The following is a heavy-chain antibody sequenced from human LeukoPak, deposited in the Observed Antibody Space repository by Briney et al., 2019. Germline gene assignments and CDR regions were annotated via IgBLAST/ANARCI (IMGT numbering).Heavy chain of an antibody. CDR1: GFTFRSYG. Sequence: GGSLRLSCTACGFTFRSYGMNWIRQAPGKGLEWISSISAGGSYTKYAGSVKGRLAVSRDNSKNSLHLQMDSLRAEDTALYYCASSGPTGWGQGTLVIVSS. CDR2: ISAGGSYT. V-gene: IGHV3-21*01. J-gene: IGHJ4*02. D-gene: IGHD6-19*01. CDR3: ASSGPTG.